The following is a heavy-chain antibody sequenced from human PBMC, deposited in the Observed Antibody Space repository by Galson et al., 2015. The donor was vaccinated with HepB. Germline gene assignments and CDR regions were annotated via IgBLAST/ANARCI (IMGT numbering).Heavy chain of an antibody. V-gene: IGHV1-46*01. D-gene: IGHD3-3*01. CDR1: GYTFTSYY. J-gene: IGHJ6*03. CDR2: INPSGGST. Sequence: SVKVSCRASGYTFTSYYMHWVRQAPRHGLEWMGIINPSGGSTSYAQKFQGRVTVTRDTSTSAVYMELSSLRSEDTAVYYCASTYYDFWSGYYAGYYYYMDVWGKGTTVTVSS. CDR3: ASTYYDFWSGYYAGYYYYMDV.